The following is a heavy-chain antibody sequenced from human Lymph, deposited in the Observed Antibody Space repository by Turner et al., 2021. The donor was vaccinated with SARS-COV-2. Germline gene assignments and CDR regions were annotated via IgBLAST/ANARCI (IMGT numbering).Heavy chain of an antibody. CDR2: FDPEDGET. CDR3: ATGPYDFWSGPSPGYYGMDV. D-gene: IGHD3-3*01. J-gene: IGHJ6*02. V-gene: IGHV1-24*01. CDR1: GYTLNEVS. Sequence: QVQLVQSGAEVKKPGASAKVSCKVSGYTLNEVSMPWVRQAAGKGLEWMGGFDPEDGETIYAQKFQGRVTMTEDTSTDTAYMELSSLRSEDTAVYYCATGPYDFWSGPSPGYYGMDVWGQGTTVTVSS.